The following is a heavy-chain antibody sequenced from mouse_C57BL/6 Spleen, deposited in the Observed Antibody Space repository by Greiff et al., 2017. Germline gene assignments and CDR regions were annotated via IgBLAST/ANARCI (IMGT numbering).Heavy chain of an antibody. CDR3: TRDQDYDYAMDY. CDR2: ISSGGDYI. V-gene: IGHV5-9-1*02. J-gene: IGHJ4*01. D-gene: IGHD2-4*01. Sequence: EVMLVESGEGLVKPGGSLKLSCAASGFTFSSYAMSWVRQTPEKRLAWVAYISSGGDYIYYADPVKGRFTISRDNARNTLYLQMSSLKSEDTAMYYCTRDQDYDYAMDYWGQGTSVTVSS. CDR1: GFTFSSYA.